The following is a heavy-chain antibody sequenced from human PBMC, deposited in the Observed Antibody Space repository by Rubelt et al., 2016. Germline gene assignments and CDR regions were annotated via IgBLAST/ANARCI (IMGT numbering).Heavy chain of an antibody. CDR3: AKGSTWGGMAVADT. D-gene: IGHD6-13*01. J-gene: IGHJ4*02. CDR2: IWYDGSNK. V-gene: IGHV3-33*06. Sequence: GFTFSSYGMHWVRQAPGKGLEWVAVIWYDGSNKYYADSVKGRFTISRDNSKNTLYLQMNSLRAEDTAVYYCAKGSTWGGMAVADTWGQGTLVTVSS. CDR1: GFTFSSYG.